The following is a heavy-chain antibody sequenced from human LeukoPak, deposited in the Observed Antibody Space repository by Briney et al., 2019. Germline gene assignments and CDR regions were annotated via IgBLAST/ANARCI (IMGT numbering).Heavy chain of an antibody. V-gene: IGHV3-7*05. J-gene: IGHJ4*02. CDR1: GFTFSGYW. Sequence: PGGSLRLSCAATGFTFSGYWMSWVRQAPGKGLEWVANINQDGSEKYYVDSVKGRFTISRDNPKNSLYLQMNSLRAEDTAVYYCARGLFFGRYVKYLGQGTLVTVSS. CDR3: ARGLFFGRYVKY. D-gene: IGHD1-26*01. CDR2: INQDGSEK.